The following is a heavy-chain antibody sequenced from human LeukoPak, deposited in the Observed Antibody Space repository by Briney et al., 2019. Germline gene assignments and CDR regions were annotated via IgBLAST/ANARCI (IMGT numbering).Heavy chain of an antibody. CDR2: IGRGIT. CDR3: ARDAPAGEKPEYFFDY. V-gene: IGHV3-48*04. Sequence: QPGGSLRLSCAASGFTFSSYWMSWVRQAPGKGLEWVSHIGRGITYADSVKGRFTISRDNAKNSVYLQMNSLRAEDTAVYYCARDAPAGEKPEYFFDYWGQGTLVTVSS. CDR1: GFTFSSYW. J-gene: IGHJ4*02.